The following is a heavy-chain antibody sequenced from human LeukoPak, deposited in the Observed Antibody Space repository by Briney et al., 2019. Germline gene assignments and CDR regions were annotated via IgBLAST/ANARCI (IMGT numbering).Heavy chain of an antibody. V-gene: IGHV3-30*02. J-gene: IGHJ4*02. CDR3: ASEHSGNYYRPFDY. D-gene: IGHD1-26*01. CDR2: IRYDGSNK. Sequence: PGGSLRLSCAASGFTFSSYGVHWVRQAPGKGLEWVAFIRYDGSNKYYADSVKGRFTISRDNSKNTLYLQMNSLRAEDTAVYYCASEHSGNYYRPFDYWGQGTLVTVSS. CDR1: GFTFSSYG.